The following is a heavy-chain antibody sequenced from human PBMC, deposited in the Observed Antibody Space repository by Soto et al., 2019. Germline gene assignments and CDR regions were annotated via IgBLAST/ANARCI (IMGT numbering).Heavy chain of an antibody. Sequence: ASLKVSCKASGYTFNKYAMQWVRQAPGQRLEWMGWMNPNSGNTGYAQKFQGRVTMTRNTSISTAYMELSSLRSEDTAIYYCARERVHAFDIWGQGTMVTVS. J-gene: IGHJ3*02. CDR1: GYTFNKYA. CDR2: MNPNSGNT. V-gene: IGHV1-8*01. CDR3: ARERVHAFDI.